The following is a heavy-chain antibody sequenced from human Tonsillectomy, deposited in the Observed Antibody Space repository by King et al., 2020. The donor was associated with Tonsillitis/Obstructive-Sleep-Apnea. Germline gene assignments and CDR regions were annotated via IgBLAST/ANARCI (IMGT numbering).Heavy chain of an antibody. CDR2: ISWNSGRI. Sequence: VQLVESGGGLVEPGRSLRLSCAASGFTFEDYAMYGVRQAPGKGLEWVSGISWNSGRIGYADSVKGRFTISRDNAKNSLYLQMNSLRAEDTALYYCANDLIIAVTGTPGDAFDIWGQGTKVTVSP. CDR1: GFTFEDYA. CDR3: ANDLIIAVTGTPGDAFDI. D-gene: IGHD6-13*01. V-gene: IGHV3-9*01. J-gene: IGHJ3*02.